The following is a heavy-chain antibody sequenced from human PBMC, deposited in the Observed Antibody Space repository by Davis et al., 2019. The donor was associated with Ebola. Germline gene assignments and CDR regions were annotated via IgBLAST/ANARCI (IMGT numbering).Heavy chain of an antibody. CDR2: ISSSSSTI. D-gene: IGHD6-19*01. CDR3: ARGSSSSVLYYYYGMDV. V-gene: IGHV3-48*02. CDR1: GFTFSSYS. Sequence: PGESLKISCAASGFTFSSYSMNWVRQAPGKGLEWVSYISSSSSTIYYADSVKGRFTISRDNAKNSLYLQMNSLRDEDTAVYYCARGSSSSVLYYYYGMDVWGKGTTVTVSS. J-gene: IGHJ6*04.